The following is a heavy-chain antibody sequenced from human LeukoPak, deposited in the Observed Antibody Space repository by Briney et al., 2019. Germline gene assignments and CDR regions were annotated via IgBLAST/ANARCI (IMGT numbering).Heavy chain of an antibody. CDR3: ARGGVGLLIIPEWEYDNYGLDV. CDR1: GFTLSTYS. V-gene: IGHV3-21*01. D-gene: IGHD3/OR15-3a*01. Sequence: PGGSLRLSCAASGFTLSTYSMNWVRQAAGKGLEWVSSISSSASYMYYADSVKGRFTISRDNAKNSLYLQMNSLRAEDTAVYYCARGGVGLLIIPEWEYDNYGLDVWGQGTTVTVSS. J-gene: IGHJ6*02. CDR2: ISSSASYM.